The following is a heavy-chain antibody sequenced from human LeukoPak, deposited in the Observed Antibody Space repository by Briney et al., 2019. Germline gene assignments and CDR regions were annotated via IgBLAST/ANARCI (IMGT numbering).Heavy chain of an antibody. CDR3: ARVTNDYAGDFDY. V-gene: IGHV4-4*07. CDR1: GGSISIHY. J-gene: IGHJ4*02. CDR2: IYASGSP. D-gene: IGHD4-17*01. Sequence: KPSETLSLTCTVSGGSISIHYWSWIRQPAGKGLEWIGRIYASGSPNYNPSLKSRVTMSLDTSTNQFSLKLSSVTAADAAVYFCARVTNDYAGDFDYWGQGTPVIVSS.